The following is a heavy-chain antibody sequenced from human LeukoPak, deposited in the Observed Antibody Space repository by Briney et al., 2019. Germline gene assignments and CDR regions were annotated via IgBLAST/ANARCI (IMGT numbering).Heavy chain of an antibody. Sequence: GGSLRLSCAASGFTFSNYAMHWVRQAPGRGLEWVSPISSGGTYEYYADSVKGRFTISRDNSKNTLYLQMNSLRAEDTAVYYCAKAIAAAGTGYWGQGTLVTVSS. CDR1: GFTFSNYA. CDR2: ISSGGTYE. V-gene: IGHV3-30*01. CDR3: AKAIAAAGTGY. J-gene: IGHJ4*02. D-gene: IGHD6-13*01.